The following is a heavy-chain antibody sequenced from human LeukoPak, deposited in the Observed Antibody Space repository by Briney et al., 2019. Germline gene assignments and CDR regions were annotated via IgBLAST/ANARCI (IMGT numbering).Heavy chain of an antibody. CDR1: GFTFGDYA. CDR2: INTDGSST. J-gene: IGHJ4*02. CDR3: ARDPRFLEWSLDY. D-gene: IGHD3-3*01. V-gene: IGHV3-74*01. Sequence: PGRSLRLSCTASGFTFGDYAMSWFRQAPGKGLVWVSRINTDGSSTSYADSVKGRFTISRDNAKNTLYLQMNSLRAEDTAVYYCARDPRFLEWSLDYWGQGTLVTVSS.